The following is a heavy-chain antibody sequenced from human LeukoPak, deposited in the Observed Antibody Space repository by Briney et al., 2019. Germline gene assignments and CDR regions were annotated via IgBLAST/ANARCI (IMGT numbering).Heavy chain of an antibody. V-gene: IGHV3-23*01. Sequence: GGSLRLSCAASGFTFSVYDLSWVRQAPGKGLECVSAIDRGVGSTYYADSVKGRFTISRDNSKNTLYLQMNNLRVDDTAVYYCAKKGQADDGGKPDWGQGTLVTVSS. CDR1: GFTFSVYD. CDR3: AKKGQADDGGKPD. J-gene: IGHJ4*02. CDR2: IDRGVGST.